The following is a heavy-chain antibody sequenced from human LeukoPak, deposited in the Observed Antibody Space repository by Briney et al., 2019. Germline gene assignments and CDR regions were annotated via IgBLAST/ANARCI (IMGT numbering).Heavy chain of an antibody. CDR3: ARMYSSSWTQYAFDI. Sequence: GASVKVSCKASGYTFTSYDINWVRQATGQGLEWMGWMSPNSGNTGYAQKFQGRVTMTRNTPISTAYMELSSLRSEDTAVYYCARMYSSSWTQYAFDIWGQGTMVTVSS. CDR2: MSPNSGNT. D-gene: IGHD6-13*01. CDR1: GYTFTSYD. J-gene: IGHJ3*02. V-gene: IGHV1-8*01.